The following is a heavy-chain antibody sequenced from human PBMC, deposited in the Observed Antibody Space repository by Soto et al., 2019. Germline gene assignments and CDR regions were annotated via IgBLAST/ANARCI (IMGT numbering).Heavy chain of an antibody. CDR1: GFTFSNYA. J-gene: IGHJ4*02. CDR3: ARTRNYIVATPPDH. Sequence: QVQLVESGGGVVQPGRSLRLSCAASGFTFSNYAIHWVRQAPGKGLEWVAAISYDSTYKYYADSVKGRFTISRDNSKDTLYLRMNSLRTADTALYYCARTRNYIVATPPDHGGQGTLVTVSS. V-gene: IGHV3-30-3*01. CDR2: ISYDSTYK. D-gene: IGHD5-12*01.